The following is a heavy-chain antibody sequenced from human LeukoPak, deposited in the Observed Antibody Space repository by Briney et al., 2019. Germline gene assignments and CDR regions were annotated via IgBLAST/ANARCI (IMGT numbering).Heavy chain of an antibody. CDR2: NYYSGST. Sequence: SETLSLTCTVSGGSISSSSYYWGWIRQPPGKGLEWIGSNYYSGSTYYNPSLKSRVTISVDTSKNQFSLKLSSVTAADTAVYYCARPIVVVTASAFDIWSQGTMVTVSA. V-gene: IGHV4-39*01. CDR1: GGSISSSSYY. J-gene: IGHJ3*02. CDR3: ARPIVVVTASAFDI. D-gene: IGHD2-21*02.